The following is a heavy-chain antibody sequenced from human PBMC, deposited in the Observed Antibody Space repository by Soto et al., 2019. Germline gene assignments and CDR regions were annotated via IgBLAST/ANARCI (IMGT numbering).Heavy chain of an antibody. J-gene: IGHJ4*02. CDR2: IWYDGSNK. V-gene: IGHV3-33*01. CDR3: ARDTARDGYSAAFDY. CDR1: GFTFSSYG. D-gene: IGHD5-18*01. Sequence: QVQLVESGGGVVQPGRPLRLSCAASGFTFSSYGMHWVRQAPGKGLEWVAVIWYDGSNKYYADSVKGRFTISRDNSKNTLYLQMNSLRAEDTAVYYCARDTARDGYSAAFDYWGQGTLVTVSS.